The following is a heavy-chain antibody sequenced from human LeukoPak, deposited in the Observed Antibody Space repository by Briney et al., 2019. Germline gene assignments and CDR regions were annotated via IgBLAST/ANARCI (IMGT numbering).Heavy chain of an antibody. CDR2: ISSSSSTI. Sequence: GGSLRLSCAASGFTFSSYSMNWVRQAPGKGLEWVSYISSSSSTIYYADSVKGRFTISRDNSKNTLYLQMNSLRAEVTAVYYCAKDWSVTATGDAFDIWGQGTMVTVSS. CDR3: AKDWSVTATGDAFDI. J-gene: IGHJ3*02. D-gene: IGHD2-21*02. V-gene: IGHV3-48*01. CDR1: GFTFSSYS.